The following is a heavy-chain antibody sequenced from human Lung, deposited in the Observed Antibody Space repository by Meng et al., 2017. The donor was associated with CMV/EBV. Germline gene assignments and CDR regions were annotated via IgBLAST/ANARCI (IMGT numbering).Heavy chain of an antibody. CDR3: ARDDCRGGYCSSTSYYYGMDV. D-gene: IGHD2-2*01. J-gene: IGHJ6*02. CDR2: ITSSSSYN. V-gene: IGHV3-21*01. Sequence: GGSLRLXXAASGFTFSTYSMNWVRQAPGKGLEWVSSITSSSSYNYYADSVTGRFTISRDNTKNSLYLQMNSLRAEDTAVYFCARDDCRGGYCSSTSYYYGMDVWGQGTTVTSP. CDR1: GFTFSTYS.